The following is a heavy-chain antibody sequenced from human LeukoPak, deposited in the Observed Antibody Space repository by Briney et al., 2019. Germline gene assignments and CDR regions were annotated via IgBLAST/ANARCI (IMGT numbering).Heavy chain of an antibody. CDR3: AREGGTIFGVVISYYYYYMDV. V-gene: IGHV1-69*05. CDR1: GGTFSSYA. Sequence: SVKVSCKASGGTFSSYAISWVRQAPGQGLEWMGRIITIFGTANYAQKFQGRVTITTDESTSTAYMELSSLRSEDTAVYYCAREGGTIFGVVISYYYYYMDVWGKGTTVTVSS. D-gene: IGHD3-3*01. CDR2: IITIFGTA. J-gene: IGHJ6*03.